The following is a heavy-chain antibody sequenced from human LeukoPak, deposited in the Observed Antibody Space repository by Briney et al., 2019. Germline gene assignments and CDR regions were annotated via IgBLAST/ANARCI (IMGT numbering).Heavy chain of an antibody. V-gene: IGHV3-53*01. D-gene: IGHD3-3*01. Sequence: GGSLRLSCAASGFTVSNNYMSWVRQAPGKGLEWVSVIYAGGSTYYADSVKGRFTISRDNSKNTLYLQMNSLRAEDTAVYYCARDWSHRCFDYMGQGTLVTVSS. CDR2: IYAGGST. CDR3: ARDWSHRCFDY. CDR1: GFTVSNNY. J-gene: IGHJ4*02.